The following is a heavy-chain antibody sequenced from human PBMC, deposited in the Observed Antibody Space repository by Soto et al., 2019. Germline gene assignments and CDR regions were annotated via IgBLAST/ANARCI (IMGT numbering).Heavy chain of an antibody. J-gene: IGHJ4*02. CDR3: AKGGGSARDFDY. CDR1: GFTFGNYG. Sequence: QVQLVDSGGGVVQPGGSLRLSCTGSGFTFGNYGMHWVRQAPGKGLVWVASTSYDGNNKYYADSLKGRFTISRDNSKKMVYLQMTSLGPEDTAVYYCAKGGGSARDFDYWGQGALVTVSS. CDR2: TSYDGNNK. V-gene: IGHV3-30*18. D-gene: IGHD1-26*01.